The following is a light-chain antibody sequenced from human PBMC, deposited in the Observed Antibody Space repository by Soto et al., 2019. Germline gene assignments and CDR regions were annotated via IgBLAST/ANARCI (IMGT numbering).Light chain of an antibody. V-gene: IGLV1-40*01. CDR1: SSNIGAGYD. J-gene: IGLJ2*01. Sequence: QAVVTQPPSVSGAPGQRVTISCTGSSSNIGAGYDVHWYQQLPGTAPKILIYGNSNRPSGVPDRFSGSKSGTSASLAIPGLQAEDEADYYCQSYDSSLSVVFGGGTKVTVL. CDR3: QSYDSSLSVV. CDR2: GNS.